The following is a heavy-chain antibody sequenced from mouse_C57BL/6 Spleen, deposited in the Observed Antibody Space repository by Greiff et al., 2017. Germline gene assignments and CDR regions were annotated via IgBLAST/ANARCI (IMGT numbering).Heavy chain of an antibody. D-gene: IGHD1-1*01. CDR2: IDPSDSYT. V-gene: IGHV1-50*01. Sequence: QVQLKQPGAELVKPGASVKLSCKASGYTFTSYWMQWVKQRPGQGLEWIGEIDPSDSYTNYNQKFKGKATLTVDTSSSTAYMQLSILTSEDSAVYYCARGITTAFDYWGQGTTLTVSS. CDR3: ARGITTAFDY. J-gene: IGHJ2*01. CDR1: GYTFTSYW.